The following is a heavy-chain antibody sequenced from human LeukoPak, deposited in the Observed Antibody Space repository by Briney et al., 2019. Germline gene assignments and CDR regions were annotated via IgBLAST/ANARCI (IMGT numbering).Heavy chain of an antibody. D-gene: IGHD6-19*01. Sequence: SETLSLTCTVSGGSLSSSSYYWGWLRQPPGKGLEWIGSIYYSGSTYYNPSLKSRVTISVDTSKNQFSLKLSSVTAADTAVYYCARLYSSVGYFDYWGQGTLVTVSS. CDR1: GGSLSSSSYY. CDR2: IYYSGST. V-gene: IGHV4-39*01. J-gene: IGHJ4*02. CDR3: ARLYSSVGYFDY.